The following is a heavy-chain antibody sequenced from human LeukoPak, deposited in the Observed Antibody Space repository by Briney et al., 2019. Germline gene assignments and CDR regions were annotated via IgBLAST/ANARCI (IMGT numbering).Heavy chain of an antibody. D-gene: IGHD5-18*01. CDR3: ARDTGGGYSCYDC. J-gene: IGHJ4*02. V-gene: IGHV3-7*01. CDR2: IKQDGSEK. CDR1: GFTFSSYA. Sequence: GVSLRLSCAASGFTFSSYAMSWVRQAPGKGLEWVANIKQDGSEKYYVDSVKGRFTISRDNAKNSLYLQMNSLRAEDTAVYYCARDTGGGYSCYDCWGQGTLVTVSS.